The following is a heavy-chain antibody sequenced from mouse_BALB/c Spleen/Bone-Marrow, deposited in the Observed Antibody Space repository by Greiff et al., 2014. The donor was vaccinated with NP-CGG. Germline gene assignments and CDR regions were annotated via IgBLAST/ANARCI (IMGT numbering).Heavy chain of an antibody. V-gene: IGHV1-67*01. CDR2: ISPYSGNT. J-gene: IGHJ4*01. CDR1: GYTFTDYA. CDR3: ARSGSGNCYAMDY. Sequence: QVQLQQPGPELVRPGVSVKISCKGSGYTFTDYAMHWVKQRHAKSLEWIGVISPYSGNTNYNQKFKGKATMTVDKSSSTAYMELTRLTSEDSASYYCARSGSGNCYAMDYWGQGTSVTVSS. D-gene: IGHD1-3*01.